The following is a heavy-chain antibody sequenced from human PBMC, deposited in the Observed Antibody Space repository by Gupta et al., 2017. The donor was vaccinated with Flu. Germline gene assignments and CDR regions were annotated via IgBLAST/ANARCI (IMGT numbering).Heavy chain of an antibody. D-gene: IGHD3-3*01. Sequence: EVQLLESGGGLVQPGGSLRLSCAASGFTFSSYAMSWVRQAPGKGLEWVSAISGSGGSTYYADSVKGRFTISRDNSKNTLYLQMNSLRAEDTAVYYCAKEGDFWSGYYPTRYYYYGMDVWGQGTTVTVSS. CDR3: AKEGDFWSGYYPTRYYYYGMDV. CDR2: ISGSGGST. CDR1: GFTFSSYA. J-gene: IGHJ6*02. V-gene: IGHV3-23*01.